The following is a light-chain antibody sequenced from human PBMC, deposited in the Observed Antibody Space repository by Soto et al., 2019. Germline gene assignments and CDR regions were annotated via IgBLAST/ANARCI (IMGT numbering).Light chain of an antibody. CDR2: EGS. V-gene: IGLV2-23*01. CDR3: CSFASSGSVV. CDR1: TSDVGSYNL. Sequence: QSVLTQPASVSGSPGQSITISCTGTTSDVGSYNLVSWYQHHTGKAPKLMIYEGSKLPSGVSDRFSGSKSGNTTSLTISGLQAEDEADYYCCSFASSGSVVFRGGTKLTVL. J-gene: IGLJ2*01.